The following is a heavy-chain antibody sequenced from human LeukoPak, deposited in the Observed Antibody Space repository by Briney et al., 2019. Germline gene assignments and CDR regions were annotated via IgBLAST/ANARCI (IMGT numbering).Heavy chain of an antibody. CDR1: GYTFSRYY. CDR2: INPSGGSA. CDR3: AREGEDTAMAPDY. V-gene: IGHV1-46*01. J-gene: IGHJ4*02. D-gene: IGHD5-18*01. Sequence: ASVKVSCKASGYTFSRYYMHWVRQAPGQGLEWMGIINPSGGSASTAQRFQGRVTMTMTRDTSTSTVYMELSSLRSEDTAVYYCAREGEDTAMAPDYWGQGTLVTVSS.